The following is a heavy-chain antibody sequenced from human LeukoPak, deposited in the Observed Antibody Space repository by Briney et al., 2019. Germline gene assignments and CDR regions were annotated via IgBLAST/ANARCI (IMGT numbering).Heavy chain of an antibody. CDR1: GFSFDDYA. V-gene: IGHV3-74*01. J-gene: IGHJ3*02. Sequence: PGGSLRLSCEASGFSFDDYAMHWVRQAPGKGLVWVSRINSDGSTIRYADSVKGRFTISRDNAKNTLYLQMDTLRAEDTAVYYCTRERGTAFDIWGQGTMVTVSS. CDR3: TRERGTAFDI. CDR2: INSDGSTI.